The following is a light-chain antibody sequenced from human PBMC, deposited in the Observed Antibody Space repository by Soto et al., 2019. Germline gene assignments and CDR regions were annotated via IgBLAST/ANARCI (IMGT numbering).Light chain of an antibody. J-gene: IGKJ1*01. V-gene: IGKV1-39*01. CDR3: QQRSNWPGT. CDR1: QSISSY. Sequence: DIQMTQSPSSLSASVGDRVTITCRASQSISSYLNWYQQKPGKAPNLLIYAASSLQSGVPSRFSGSGSGTDFTLTISSLEPEDFAVYYCQQRSNWPGTFGQGTKVDIK. CDR2: AAS.